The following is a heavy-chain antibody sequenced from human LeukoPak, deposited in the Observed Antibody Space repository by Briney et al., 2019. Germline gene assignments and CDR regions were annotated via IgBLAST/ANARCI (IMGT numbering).Heavy chain of an antibody. Sequence: GGSLRLSCAASGFTFDDYAMHWVRQAPGKGLEWVSLISWDGGSTYYADSVKGRFTISRDNSKNSLYLQMNSLRAEDTALYYCAKGLFSGWYGAAITDYYFDYWGQGTLVTVSS. CDR2: ISWDGGST. D-gene: IGHD6-19*01. CDR1: GFTFDDYA. J-gene: IGHJ4*02. V-gene: IGHV3-43D*03. CDR3: AKGLFSGWYGAAITDYYFDY.